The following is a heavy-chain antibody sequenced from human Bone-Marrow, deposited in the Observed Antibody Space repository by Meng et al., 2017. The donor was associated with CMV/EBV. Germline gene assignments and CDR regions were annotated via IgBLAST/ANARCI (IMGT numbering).Heavy chain of an antibody. D-gene: IGHD3-16*01. CDR2: ISWNSGSI. CDR3: ARGRKDY. J-gene: IGHJ4*02. Sequence: SLKISCAASGFTFDDYAMHWVRQAPGKGLEWVSGISWNSGSIGYADSVKGRFTISRDNSKNTLYLQMNSLRAEDTAVYYCARGRKDYWGQGTLVTGSS. V-gene: IGHV3-9*01. CDR1: GFTFDDYA.